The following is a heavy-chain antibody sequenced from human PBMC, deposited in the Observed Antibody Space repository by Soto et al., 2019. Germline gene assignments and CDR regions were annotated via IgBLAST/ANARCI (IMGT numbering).Heavy chain of an antibody. CDR1: MFSLSTSGMC. CDR2: IDWDDDK. D-gene: IGHD2-2*03. J-gene: IGHJ4*02. CDR3: AGIGYCSSASCGYFDY. V-gene: IGHV2-70*11. Sequence: GPTLLNPTQSLTLSCTFSMFSLSTSGMCVSWIRQPPGKALEWLARIDWDDDKYYSTSLKTRLTISKDTSTNQVVLTMTNMDPVDTATYYCAGIGYCSSASCGYFDYWGQGTLVTVSS.